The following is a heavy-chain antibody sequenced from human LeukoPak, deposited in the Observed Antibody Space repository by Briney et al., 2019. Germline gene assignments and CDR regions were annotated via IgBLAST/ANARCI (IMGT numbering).Heavy chain of an antibody. CDR3: AKGMINDWSALEY. V-gene: IGHV3-23*01. CDR2: INGPGSTT. Sequence: GGSLRLSCAASGFTFSNYAMTWVRQAPGKGLEYVSTINGPGSTTYYADSVKGRFTISRDNSKNTLYLQMNSLRDEDTAVYYCAKGMINDWSALEYWGQGTPVTVSS. CDR1: GFTFSNYA. J-gene: IGHJ4*02. D-gene: IGHD3-16*01.